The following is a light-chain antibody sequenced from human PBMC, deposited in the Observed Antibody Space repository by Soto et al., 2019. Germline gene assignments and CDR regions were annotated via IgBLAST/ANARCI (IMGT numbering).Light chain of an antibody. CDR3: SSYAARSFPYV. Sequence: QSVLSQPASVSGSPGQSITISCTGSGSDIGGYRFVSWYQQHPGKTPKLLIFEVTKRPSGVSDRFSGSKSGKRASLTISGLQAEDEADYYCSSYAARSFPYVFGSGTKVTVL. J-gene: IGLJ1*01. CDR2: EVT. V-gene: IGLV2-23*02. CDR1: GSDIGGYRF.